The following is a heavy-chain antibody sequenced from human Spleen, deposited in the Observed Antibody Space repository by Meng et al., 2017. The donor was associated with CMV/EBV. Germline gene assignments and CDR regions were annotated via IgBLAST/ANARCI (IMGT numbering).Heavy chain of an antibody. CDR2: IYYSGST. D-gene: IGHD3-22*01. CDR3: ARDHYDTSGYLYYFDY. Sequence: SETLSLTCTVSGGSISSSSYFWGWIRQSPGKGLEWIGSIYYSGSTYYSPSLKSRVTISVDTSKNQFSLKLSSVTAADTAVYYCARDHYDTSGYLYYFDYWGQGTLVTVPQ. CDR1: GGSISSSSYF. J-gene: IGHJ4*02. V-gene: IGHV4-39*07.